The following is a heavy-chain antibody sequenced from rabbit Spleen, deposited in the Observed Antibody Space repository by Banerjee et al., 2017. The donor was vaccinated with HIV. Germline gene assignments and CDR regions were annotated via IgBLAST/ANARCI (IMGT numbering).Heavy chain of an antibody. J-gene: IGHJ6*01. CDR3: ARDTSSSFSSYGMDL. CDR1: GFSFSGDY. CDR2: IYNGDGTT. Sequence: EESGGDLVKPGASLTLTCTASGFSFSGDYYMCWVRQAPGKGLEWIACIYNGDGTTYYASWVNGRFTISRSTSLNTVTLQMTSLTAADTATYFCARDTSSSFSSYGMDLWGQGTLVTVS. V-gene: IGHV1S47*01. D-gene: IGHD1-1*01.